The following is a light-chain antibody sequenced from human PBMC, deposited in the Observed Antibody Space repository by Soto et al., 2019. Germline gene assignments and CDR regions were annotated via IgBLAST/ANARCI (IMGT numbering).Light chain of an antibody. CDR1: QSLANSF. Sequence: EVGFSKSLCTLSLSTGERATLSCRASQSLANSFIAWYQQKPGQAPRLLIYDTSSRASGIPDRFSGSGSGTDFTLTISRLETEDFAVFYCQQRSNWPPITFGQGTHLAI. CDR2: DTS. J-gene: IGKJ5*01. CDR3: QQRSNWPPIT. V-gene: IGKV3D-20*02.